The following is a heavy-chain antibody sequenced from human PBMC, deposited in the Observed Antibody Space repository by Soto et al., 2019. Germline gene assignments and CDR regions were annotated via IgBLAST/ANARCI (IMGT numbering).Heavy chain of an antibody. V-gene: IGHV1-18*01. CDR3: ARDRLRADSGTSLSY. D-gene: IGHD1-1*01. CDR1: GYTFANNG. Sequence: ASVKVSCKASGYTFANNGINWVRQAPGQGLEWMGWISTYSGNTNCAQTLRDRLTLTTDPSTSTAYMELRSLGSDDTAVYYCARDRLRADSGTSLSYWGQGTLVTVSS. J-gene: IGHJ4*02. CDR2: ISTYSGNT.